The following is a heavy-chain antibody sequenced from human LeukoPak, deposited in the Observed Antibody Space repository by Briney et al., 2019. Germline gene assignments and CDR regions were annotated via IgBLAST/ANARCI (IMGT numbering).Heavy chain of an antibody. D-gene: IGHD5-18*01. J-gene: IGHJ3*02. CDR3: ASGRGLYSFYAFDI. Sequence: SQTLSLTCTVSGGSISSYYWSWIRQPPGKGLEWIGYIYYSGSTDYNPSLRSRVTISVDTSKSQFSLKLSSVTAADTAVYYCASGRGLYSFYAFDIWGQGTMVTVSS. V-gene: IGHV4-59*01. CDR1: GGSISSYY. CDR2: IYYSGST.